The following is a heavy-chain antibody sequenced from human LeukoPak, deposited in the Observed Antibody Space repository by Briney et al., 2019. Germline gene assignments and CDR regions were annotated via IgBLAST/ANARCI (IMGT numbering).Heavy chain of an antibody. V-gene: IGHV4-31*03. J-gene: IGHJ4*02. Sequence: SETLSLTCTVSGGSISSGGYYWSWIRQHPGKGLEWIGYIYYSGSTYYNPSLKSRVTISVDTSKNQFSLKLSSVTAADTAVYYCARVPITMVRGASSWGPFFDYWGQGTLVTVSS. CDR2: IYYSGST. CDR3: ARVPITMVRGASSWGPFFDY. D-gene: IGHD3-10*01. CDR1: GGSISSGGYY.